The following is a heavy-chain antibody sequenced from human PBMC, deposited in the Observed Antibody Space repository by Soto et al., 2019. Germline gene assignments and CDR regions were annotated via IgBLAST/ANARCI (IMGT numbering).Heavy chain of an antibody. CDR2: ISAYNGNT. D-gene: IGHD2-15*01. Sequence: ASVKVSCKASGYTFTSYGISWVRQAPGQGLEWMGWISAYNGNTNYAQKLRGRVTMTTDTSTSTAYMELRSMRSDDTAVYYCARDGLVVAATGDFDYWGQGTLVTVSS. V-gene: IGHV1-18*01. J-gene: IGHJ4*02. CDR1: GYTFTSYG. CDR3: ARDGLVVAATGDFDY.